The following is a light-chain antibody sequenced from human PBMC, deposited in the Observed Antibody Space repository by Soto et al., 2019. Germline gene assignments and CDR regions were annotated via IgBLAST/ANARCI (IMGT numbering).Light chain of an antibody. J-gene: IGKJ2*01. Sequence: DVEMTQSRSTLPTSIGDRVTINCRASQNVSNWLAWYQQKPGKAPKLLIYKASRLESGVPSRFSAGGSGTDFTLTINSLQSDDFATYFCQQYSKESTFGQGTKLEIK. CDR2: KAS. V-gene: IGKV1-5*03. CDR3: QQYSKEST. CDR1: QNVSNW.